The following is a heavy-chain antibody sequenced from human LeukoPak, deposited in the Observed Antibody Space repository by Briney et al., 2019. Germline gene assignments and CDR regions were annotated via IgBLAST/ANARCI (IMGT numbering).Heavy chain of an antibody. CDR3: ATSFGPVIAAAGTGAD. CDR1: GFTFSSAW. V-gene: IGHV3-7*01. J-gene: IGHJ4*02. D-gene: IGHD6-13*01. Sequence: GGSLRLSCAASGFTFSSAWMSWVRQAPGKGLEWVANVNQDGSGKYYVDSVKGRFTISKDNAKNSLYLQMSSLRAEDTAVYYCATSFGPVIAAAGTGADWGQGTLVTVSS. CDR2: VNQDGSGK.